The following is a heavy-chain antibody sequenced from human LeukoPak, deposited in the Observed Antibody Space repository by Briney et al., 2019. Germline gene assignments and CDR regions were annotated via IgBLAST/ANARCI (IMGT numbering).Heavy chain of an antibody. V-gene: IGHV4-30-4*01. D-gene: IGHD6-13*01. CDR1: GGSISSGDYY. CDR3: ARRGIAPALYFDF. Sequence: SETLSLTCTVSGGSISSGDYYWSWIRQPPGKGLEWIGYIYYSGSTYYNPSLKSRVTISVDTSKNQFSLRLTSVTAADTAVYYCARRGIAPALYFDFWGQGALVTVSS. J-gene: IGHJ4*02. CDR2: IYYSGST.